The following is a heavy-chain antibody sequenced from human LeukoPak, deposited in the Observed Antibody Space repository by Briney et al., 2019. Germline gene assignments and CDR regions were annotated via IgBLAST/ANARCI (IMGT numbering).Heavy chain of an antibody. CDR2: INHSGST. D-gene: IGHD1-26*01. V-gene: IGHV4-34*01. CDR1: GGSFSGYY. CDR3: ARWCIVGATRGCDFDC. Sequence: PSETLSLTCAVYGGSFSGYYWSWIRQPPGKGLEWIGEINHSGSTNYNPSLKSRVTISVDTSKNQFSLKLSSVTAADTAVYYCARWCIVGATRGCDFDCWGQGTLVTVSS. J-gene: IGHJ4*02.